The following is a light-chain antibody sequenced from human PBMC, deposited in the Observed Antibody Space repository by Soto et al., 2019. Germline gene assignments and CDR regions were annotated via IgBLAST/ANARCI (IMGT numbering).Light chain of an antibody. CDR3: QQYNNLPLT. V-gene: IGKV3D-15*01. J-gene: IGKJ4*01. CDR1: QSVSSSY. Sequence: IVMTQSPATLSVSPRERVTLSCRASQSVSSSYLAWYQQKPGQAPRLLIYGASSRATGIPARFSGSASGTEFTLTISSLQSEDFAIYYCQQYNNLPLTFGGGTKVDIK. CDR2: GAS.